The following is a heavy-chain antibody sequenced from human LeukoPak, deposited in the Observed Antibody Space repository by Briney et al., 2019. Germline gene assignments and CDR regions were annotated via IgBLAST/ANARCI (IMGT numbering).Heavy chain of an antibody. D-gene: IGHD7-27*01. V-gene: IGHV4-34*01. CDR2: INHSGST. CDR1: GGSFSGYY. CDR3: ARDLPWGYFDY. Sequence: SETLSLTCAVYGGSFSGYYWSWIRQPPGKGLEWIGEINHSGSTNYNPSLKSRVTISVDTSKNQFSLKLSSVTAADTAVYYCARDLPWGYFDYWGQGTLVTVSS. J-gene: IGHJ4*02.